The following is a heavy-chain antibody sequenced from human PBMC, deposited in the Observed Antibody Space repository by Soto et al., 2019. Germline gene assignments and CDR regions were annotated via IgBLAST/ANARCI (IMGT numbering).Heavy chain of an antibody. Sequence: ASVKVSCKASGYTFTSYYMHWVRQAPGQGLEWMGIINPSGGSTSYAQKFQGRVTMTRDTSTSTVYMELSSLRSEDTAVYYCARGSGGYYDSSGTTGNWFDPWGQGTLVTVSS. D-gene: IGHD3-22*01. CDR3: ARGSGGYYDSSGTTGNWFDP. V-gene: IGHV1-46*01. CDR2: INPSGGST. CDR1: GYTFTSYY. J-gene: IGHJ5*02.